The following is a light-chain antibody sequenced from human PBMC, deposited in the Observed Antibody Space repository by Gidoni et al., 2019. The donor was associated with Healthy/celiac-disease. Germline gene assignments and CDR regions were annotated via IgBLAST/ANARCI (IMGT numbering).Light chain of an antibody. J-gene: IGKJ2*01. V-gene: IGKV3-11*01. CDR1: QSVSSY. CDR2: DTS. CDR3: QQRSNWPPYT. Sequence: EIVFTQSPATLSLSPGERATLSCRASQSVSSYLTWYHQRPGQAPRLLTYDTSNRATCIPARFSGSGSGTDFTLTISSLEPEDFAVYYCQQRSNWPPYTFGQGTKLEIK.